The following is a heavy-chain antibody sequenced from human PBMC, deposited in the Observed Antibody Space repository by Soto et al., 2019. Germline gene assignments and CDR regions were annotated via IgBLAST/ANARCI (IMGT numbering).Heavy chain of an antibody. J-gene: IGHJ6*02. CDR1: GYTFTSYD. D-gene: IGHD6-6*01. V-gene: IGHV1-8*01. Sequence: QVQLVQSGAEVKKPGASVKVSCKASGYTFTSYDINWVRQATGQGLEWMGWMNPNSGNTGYAQKFQGRVTITRKTARSTAYMRQGSVRSEDTVVYYCARGAAARGMDVWGQGTTVTVSS. CDR2: MNPNSGNT. CDR3: ARGAAARGMDV.